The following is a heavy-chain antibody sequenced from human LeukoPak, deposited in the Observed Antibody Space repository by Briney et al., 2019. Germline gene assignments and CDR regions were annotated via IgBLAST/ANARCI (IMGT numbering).Heavy chain of an antibody. CDR1: GYTFTSYD. V-gene: IGHV1-8*01. D-gene: IGHD3-22*01. J-gene: IGHJ4*02. CDR3: ARVTPHYYDSSGYYSLDY. CDR2: MNPNSGNT. Sequence: ASVKVSCKASGYTFTSYDINWVRQATGQGLEWMGWMNPNSGNTGYAQKFQGRVTMTRNISISTAYMELSSLRSEDTAVYYCARVTPHYYDSSGYYSLDYWGQGTLVTVSS.